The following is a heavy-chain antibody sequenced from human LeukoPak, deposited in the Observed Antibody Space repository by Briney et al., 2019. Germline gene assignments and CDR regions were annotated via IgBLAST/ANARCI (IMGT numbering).Heavy chain of an antibody. Sequence: PLETLSLTCTVSGGSISGYYWSWIRQPPGKGLEWIGYIYYSGNTNYNPSLQSRVTISVDTSKNQFSLKLSSVTAADTAVYYCARHNYYDSSGYYPLSYWGQGTLVTVSS. J-gene: IGHJ4*02. CDR3: ARHNYYDSSGYYPLSY. CDR2: IYYSGNT. V-gene: IGHV4-59*08. CDR1: GGSISGYY. D-gene: IGHD3-22*01.